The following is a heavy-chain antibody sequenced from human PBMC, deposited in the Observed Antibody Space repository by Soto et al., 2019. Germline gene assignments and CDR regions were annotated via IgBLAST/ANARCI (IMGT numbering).Heavy chain of an antibody. J-gene: IGHJ4*02. Sequence: SETLSLTCSVSGGSMSEYFWSWIRQSPGKGLEWIGYIYYLGSTDYNPSLKSQVTISVDTSKRQFSLRLTSVTAADTAVYYCARDGYDGSGSPYPAYWGPGTQVTVSS. CDR1: GGSMSEYF. CDR2: IYYLGST. V-gene: IGHV4-59*01. CDR3: ARDGYDGSGSPYPAY. D-gene: IGHD3-10*01.